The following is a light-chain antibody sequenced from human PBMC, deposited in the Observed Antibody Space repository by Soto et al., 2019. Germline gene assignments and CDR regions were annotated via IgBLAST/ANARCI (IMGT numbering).Light chain of an antibody. CDR1: SSDVGGYNY. Sequence: QSALTQPDSVSGSPGQSITISCTGTSSDVGGYNYVSWYQQQPGKAPKLMIYEVSNRPSGVSNRFSGSKSGNTASLTVFGFQAENESDYYRSSYTSSSTWVFGGGTKLTVL. V-gene: IGLV2-14*01. CDR3: SSYTSSSTWV. J-gene: IGLJ3*02. CDR2: EVS.